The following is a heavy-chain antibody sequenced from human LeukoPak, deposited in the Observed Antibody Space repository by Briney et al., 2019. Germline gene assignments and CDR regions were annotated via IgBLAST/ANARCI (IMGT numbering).Heavy chain of an antibody. J-gene: IGHJ4*02. D-gene: IGHD3-22*01. V-gene: IGHV4-39*07. CDR2: IYYSGST. CDR3: ARLGEYDGSAD. Sequence: EPSETLSLTCTVSGGSISSSSYYWGWIRQPPGKGLEWIGSIYYSGSTYYNPSLKSRVTISVDTSKNQFSLKLTSVTAADTAVYYCARLGEYDGSADWGQGSLVTVSS. CDR1: GGSISSSSYY.